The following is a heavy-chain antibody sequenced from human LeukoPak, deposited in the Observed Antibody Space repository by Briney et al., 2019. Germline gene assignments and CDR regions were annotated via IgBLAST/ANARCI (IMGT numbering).Heavy chain of an antibody. V-gene: IGHV4-59*01. CDR1: GGSISSYY. Sequence: SETLSLTCTVSGGSISSYYWSWIRPPPGKGLEWSGYIYYSGSTNYNPSLKSRVTISVDTSKNQFSLKLSSVTAADTAVYYCARSPPIYDSSGYYSDYWGQGTLVTVPS. CDR3: ARSPPIYDSSGYYSDY. J-gene: IGHJ4*02. CDR2: IYYSGST. D-gene: IGHD3-22*01.